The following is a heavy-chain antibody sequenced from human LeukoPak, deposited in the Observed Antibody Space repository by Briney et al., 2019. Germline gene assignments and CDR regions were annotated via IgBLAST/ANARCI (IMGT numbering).Heavy chain of an antibody. CDR3: ARDRLVVTAAGYYYYGMDV. Sequence: QAGGSLRLSCTASGFTSSYSWMHWVRQAPGKGLVWVSRISSDGGDTNYADSVKGRFTISRDNAKNSLYLQMNSLRAEDTAVYYCARDRLVVTAAGYYYYGMDVWGQGTTVTVSS. CDR1: GFTSSYSW. CDR2: ISSDGGDT. J-gene: IGHJ6*02. V-gene: IGHV3-74*01. D-gene: IGHD2-21*02.